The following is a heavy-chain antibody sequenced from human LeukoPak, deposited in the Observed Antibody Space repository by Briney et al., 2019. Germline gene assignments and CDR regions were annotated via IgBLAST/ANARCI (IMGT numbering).Heavy chain of an antibody. CDR1: GFTSTSYD. CDR3: ARRRRDSRQCHY. V-gene: IGHV1-8*01. J-gene: IGHJ4*02. D-gene: IGHD5/OR15-5a*01. Sequence: ASVKLSCKASGFTSTSYDINWVRQATGQGLEWMGCMNPNSGNTGYAQKFQDRVTMTRNTSISTAYMELSLLRSEDTAVYYCARRRRDSRQCHYWGQGALVSVPS. CDR2: MNPNSGNT.